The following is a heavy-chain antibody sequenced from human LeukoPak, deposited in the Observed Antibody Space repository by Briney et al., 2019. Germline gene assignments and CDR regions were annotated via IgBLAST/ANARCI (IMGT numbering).Heavy chain of an antibody. CDR2: IYSGGTT. V-gene: IGHV3-53*01. CDR1: GFTVSSNY. Sequence: GGSLRLSCAASGFTVSSNYVTWVRQAPGKGLEWVSIIYSGGTTYYADSVKGRFTISRDNSKNTLYLQMNSLRAEDTAVYYCARLYYYVSGTYSRYFDYWGQGTLVTVSS. CDR3: ARLYYYVSGTYSRYFDY. J-gene: IGHJ4*02. D-gene: IGHD3-10*01.